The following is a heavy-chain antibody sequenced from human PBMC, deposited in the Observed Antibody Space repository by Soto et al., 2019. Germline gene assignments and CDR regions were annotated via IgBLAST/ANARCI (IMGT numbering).Heavy chain of an antibody. CDR2: IYYSGST. Sequence: QLQLQESGPGLVKPSETLSFTCTVSGGSISSSSYYWGWIRQPPGKGLEWIGSIYYSGSTYYNPSLKSRVTISVDTSKNQFSLKLSSVTAADTAVYYCARHASREYYYDSSGYFPFDYWGQGTLVTVSS. CDR1: GGSISSSSYY. V-gene: IGHV4-39*01. J-gene: IGHJ4*02. CDR3: ARHASREYYYDSSGYFPFDY. D-gene: IGHD3-22*01.